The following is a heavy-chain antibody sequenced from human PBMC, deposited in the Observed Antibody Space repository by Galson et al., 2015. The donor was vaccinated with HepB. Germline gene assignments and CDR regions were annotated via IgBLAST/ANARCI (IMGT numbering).Heavy chain of an antibody. CDR3: ARGMYSSGWSDVYDM. V-gene: IGHV3-33*01. CDR2: LRYDGSSE. Sequence: SLRLSCAASGFSFSTYDMHWVRQAPGKGLEWMAVLRYDGSSEFYADYVKGRFTIPRDNSKDTLYLQMNKLRDEDTAVYHCARGMYSSGWSDVYDMWGQGTMVTVSS. CDR1: GFSFSTYD. J-gene: IGHJ3*02. D-gene: IGHD6-19*01.